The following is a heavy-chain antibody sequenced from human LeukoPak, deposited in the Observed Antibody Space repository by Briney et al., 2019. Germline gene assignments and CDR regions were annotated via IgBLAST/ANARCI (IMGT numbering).Heavy chain of an antibody. CDR3: ARVTVPSASWFDP. D-gene: IGHD4-11*01. Sequence: PSETLSLTCTVSGGSISSYYWSWIRQPPGKGLEWIGYIYYSGSTNYNPSLKSRVTISVDTSKNQFSLKLSSVTAADTAVYYCARVTVPSASWFDPWGQGTLVTVSS. J-gene: IGHJ5*02. V-gene: IGHV4-59*01. CDR2: IYYSGST. CDR1: GGSISSYY.